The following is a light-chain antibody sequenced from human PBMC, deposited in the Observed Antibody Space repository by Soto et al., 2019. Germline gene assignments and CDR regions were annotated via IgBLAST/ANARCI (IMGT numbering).Light chain of an antibody. CDR2: GAS. CDR1: QSVSSN. CDR3: QQYNNWLPLT. V-gene: IGKV3-15*01. J-gene: IGKJ4*01. Sequence: EIVMTQSPATLSVSPGERATLSCRASQSVSSNLAWYQQKPGQAPRLLIYGASTRATGIPARFSGSGSGTEFTLSLSGLQSENFAVYYCQQYNNWLPLTFGGGTKVEIK.